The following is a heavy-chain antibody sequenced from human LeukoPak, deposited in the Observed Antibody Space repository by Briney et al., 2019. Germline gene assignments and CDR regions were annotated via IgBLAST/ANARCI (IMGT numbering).Heavy chain of an antibody. CDR1: GFTFNRYS. J-gene: IGHJ4*02. V-gene: IGHV3-30-3*01. D-gene: IGHD1-26*01. CDR3: ARDLSERYSTDY. CDR2: ISYDGFVK. Sequence: GGSLRLSCAVSGFTFNRYSIHWVRQAPGKGLEWVAFISYDGFVKYYADSVKGRFTISRDNSRNTLYLQMNSLRVEDTAVYYCARDLSERYSTDYWGQGTLVTVSS.